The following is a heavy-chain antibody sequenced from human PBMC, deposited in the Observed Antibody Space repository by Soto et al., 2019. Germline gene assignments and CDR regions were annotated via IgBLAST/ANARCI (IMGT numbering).Heavy chain of an antibody. CDR2: ISSNGGST. D-gene: IGHD1-26*01. CDR1: GFTFSSYA. Sequence: EVQLVESGGGLVQPGGSLRLSCAASGFTFSSYAMHWVRQPPGKGLEYVSAISSNGGSTYYANSVKGRFTISRDNSKNTLYLQMGSLRAEDMAVYYCARDGSMDYWGQGTLVTVSS. V-gene: IGHV3-64*01. J-gene: IGHJ4*02. CDR3: ARDGSMDY.